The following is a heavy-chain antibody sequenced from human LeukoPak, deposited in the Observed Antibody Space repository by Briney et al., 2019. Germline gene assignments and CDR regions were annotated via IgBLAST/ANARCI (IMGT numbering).Heavy chain of an antibody. CDR3: ARALLGPGYSYGYVTLYYYYGMDV. J-gene: IGHJ6*02. Sequence: GASVKVSCKASGGTFSSYAISWVRQAPGQGLEWMGGIIPIFGIANYAQKFQGRVTITADESTSTAYMELSSLRSEDTAVYYCARALLGPGYSYGYVTLYYYYGMDVWGQGTTVTVSS. CDR1: GGTFSSYA. D-gene: IGHD5-18*01. V-gene: IGHV1-69*13. CDR2: IIPIFGIA.